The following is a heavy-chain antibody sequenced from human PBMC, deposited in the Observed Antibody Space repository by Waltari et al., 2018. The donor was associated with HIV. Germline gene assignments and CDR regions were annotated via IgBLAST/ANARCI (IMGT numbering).Heavy chain of an antibody. J-gene: IGHJ5*01. V-gene: IGHV1-69*08. D-gene: IGHD3-10*01. CDR3: ASARETMGVDFDS. Sequence: QVQLVQSGAEVKKPGSSVKVSCKPSGGAFVSHTINWVRQAPGQGLEWMGRAIPMFGTANYAQKFQGRVTITVDKSTSTAYMELNGLRFDDTAVYYCASARETMGVDFDSWGQGTLVTVS. CDR2: AIPMFGTA. CDR1: GGAFVSHT.